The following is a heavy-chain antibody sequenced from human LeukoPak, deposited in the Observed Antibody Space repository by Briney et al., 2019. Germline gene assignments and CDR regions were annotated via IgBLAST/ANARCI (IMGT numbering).Heavy chain of an antibody. V-gene: IGHV3-66*01. CDR3: ATNYYYDSSGSDWYFDL. J-gene: IGHJ2*01. CDR1: GFTVSNNY. Sequence: GGSLRLSCAASGFTVSNNYMSWVRQAPGKGLEWVSVIYSGGSTHYADSVKGRFTISRDNSKNTLYLQMNSLRAEDTAVYYCATNYYYDSSGSDWYFDLWGRGTLVTVSS. CDR2: IYSGGST. D-gene: IGHD3-22*01.